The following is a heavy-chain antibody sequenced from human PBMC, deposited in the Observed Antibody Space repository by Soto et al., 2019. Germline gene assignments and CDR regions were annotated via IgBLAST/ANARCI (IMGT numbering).Heavy chain of an antibody. CDR3: ARLSDGEVTLYYFDH. Sequence: PGESLKISCASFGYSFNSYCIGWVRQMPGKGLEWMAMICPGDSNRRYSPSFQGQVTVSADKSISTAYLQWSSLKASDTAMYYCARLSDGEVTLYYFDHWGQGTLVTVSS. J-gene: IGHJ4*02. V-gene: IGHV5-51*01. D-gene: IGHD2-21*02. CDR2: ICPGDSNR. CDR1: GYSFNSYC.